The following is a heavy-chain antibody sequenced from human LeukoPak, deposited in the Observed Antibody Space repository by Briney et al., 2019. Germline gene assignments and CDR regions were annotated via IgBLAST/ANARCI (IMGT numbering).Heavy chain of an antibody. J-gene: IGHJ4*02. V-gene: IGHV3-30-3*01. CDR2: ISYDGSHK. Sequence: PGRSLRLSCAASGFTFDDYAMHWVRQAPGKGLEWVAVISYDGSHKYYADSVKGRFTISRDNSKNTLYLQMNSLRAEDTAVYYCARDLTGNYFDYWGQGTLVTVSS. CDR3: ARDLTGNYFDY. CDR1: GFTFDDYA. D-gene: IGHD1-20*01.